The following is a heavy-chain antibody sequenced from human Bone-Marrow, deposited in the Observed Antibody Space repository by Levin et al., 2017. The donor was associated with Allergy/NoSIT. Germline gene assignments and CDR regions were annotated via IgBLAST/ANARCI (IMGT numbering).Heavy chain of an antibody. D-gene: IGHD6-13*01. CDR2: ISYDGSDK. Sequence: LSGGSLRLSCAASGFSFRSFGMHWVRQAPGKGLEWVAVISYDGSDKYYADSVKGRFTISRDNSKNTLYLQMNSLRGEDAAVYYCAKDVVFGTSSWSLDFWGQGTLVSVSS. V-gene: IGHV3-30*18. J-gene: IGHJ4*02. CDR1: GFSFRSFG. CDR3: AKDVVFGTSSWSLDF.